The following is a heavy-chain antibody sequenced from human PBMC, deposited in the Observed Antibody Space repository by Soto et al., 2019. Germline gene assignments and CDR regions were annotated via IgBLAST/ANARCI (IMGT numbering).Heavy chain of an antibody. CDR3: AREIYDSSGYYAPFDH. J-gene: IGHJ4*02. CDR2: ISSRSSTI. V-gene: IGHV3-48*01. Sequence: GSLRLSCAASGFTFSSYSMNWVRQAPGKGLEWVSYISSRSSTIYYADSVKGRFTISRDNAKNSLYLQMNSLRAEDTAVYYCAREIYDSSGYYAPFDHWGQGTLVTSPQ. D-gene: IGHD3-22*01. CDR1: GFTFSSYS.